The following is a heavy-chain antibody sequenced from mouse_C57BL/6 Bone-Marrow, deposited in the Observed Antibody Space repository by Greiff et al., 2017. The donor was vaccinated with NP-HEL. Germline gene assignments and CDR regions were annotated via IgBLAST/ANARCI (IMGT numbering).Heavy chain of an antibody. CDR2: ISSGGSYT. Sequence: EVKVVESGGDLVKPGGSLKLSCAASGFTFSSYGMSWVRQTPDKRLEWVATISSGGSYTYYPDSVKGRFTISRDNAKNTLYLQMSSLKDEETAMYYCERGLRREDYFEYWGQGTTVTVSS. CDR3: ERGLRREDYFEY. CDR1: GFTFSSYG. J-gene: IGHJ2*01. D-gene: IGHD2-12*01. V-gene: IGHV5-6*01.